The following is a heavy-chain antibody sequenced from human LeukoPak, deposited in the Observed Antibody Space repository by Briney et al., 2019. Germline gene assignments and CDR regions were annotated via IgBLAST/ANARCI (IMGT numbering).Heavy chain of an antibody. Sequence: GASVKVFCKASGGTFSSYAISWVRQAPGQGLEWMGRIIPILGIANYAQKFQGRVTITADKSTSTAYMELSSLRSEDTAVYYCSLHPGIAVAGTPNLLWYCGQGTLVTVSS. CDR1: GGTFSSYA. V-gene: IGHV1-69*04. J-gene: IGHJ4*02. D-gene: IGHD6-19*01. CDR3: SLHPGIAVAGTPNLLWY. CDR2: IIPILGIA.